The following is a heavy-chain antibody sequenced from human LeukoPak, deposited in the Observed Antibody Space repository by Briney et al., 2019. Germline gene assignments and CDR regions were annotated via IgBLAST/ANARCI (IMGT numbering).Heavy chain of an antibody. CDR2: IYYSKNT. CDR1: GVSISSSSAY. D-gene: IGHD5-18*01. CDR3: VSPRGFSYGYFDY. Sequence: SETLSLTCTVSGVSISSSSAYWGWIRQPPGKGLEWIGSIYYSKNTYYNPSLKSRVTISADTSKNQFSLTLGSMSATDTAVYYCVSPRGFSYGYFDYWGQGTLVTVSS. J-gene: IGHJ4*02. V-gene: IGHV4-39*01.